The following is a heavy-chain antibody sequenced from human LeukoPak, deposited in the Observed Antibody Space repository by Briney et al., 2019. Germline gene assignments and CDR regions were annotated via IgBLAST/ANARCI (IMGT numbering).Heavy chain of an antibody. Sequence: PGGSLRLSCAASGFILRTLAIGWFGRPPGGGRDWVSTISGGRGTTYFADSVKGRFTISRDNSKTTVYLQMSSLRAEDTAIYSCAKWHRSPYFFDSWGQGTLVTVSS. CDR1: GFILRTLA. V-gene: IGHV3-23*01. CDR2: ISGGRGTT. J-gene: IGHJ4*02. CDR3: AKWHRSPYFFDS.